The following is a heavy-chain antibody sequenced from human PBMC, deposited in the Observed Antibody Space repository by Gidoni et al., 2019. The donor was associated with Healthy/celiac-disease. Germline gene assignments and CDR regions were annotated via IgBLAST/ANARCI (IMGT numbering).Heavy chain of an antibody. V-gene: IGHV4-4*02. CDR1: GGSISSSNW. CDR3: AREWDLLDYGGNAAGRGAFDI. Sequence: GGSISSSNWWSWVRQPPGKGLEWIGEIYHSGSTNYNPSLKSRVTISVDKSKNQFSLKLSSVTAADTAVYYCAREWDLLDYGGNAAGRGAFDIWGQGTMVTVSS. J-gene: IGHJ3*02. CDR2: IYHSGST. D-gene: IGHD4-17*01.